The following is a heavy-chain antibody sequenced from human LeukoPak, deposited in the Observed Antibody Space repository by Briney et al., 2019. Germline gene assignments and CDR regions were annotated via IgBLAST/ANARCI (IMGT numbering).Heavy chain of an antibody. CDR2: IIPIFGTA. J-gene: IGHJ4*02. D-gene: IGHD6-13*01. CDR3: ASYRSSSWYYFDY. V-gene: IGHV1-69*13. CDR1: GGTFSSYA. Sequence: ASVTVSCKASGGTFSSYAISWVRQAPGQGLEWMGGIIPIFGTANYAQKFQGRVTITADESTSTAYMELSSLRSEDTAVYYCASYRSSSWYYFDYWGQGTLATVSS.